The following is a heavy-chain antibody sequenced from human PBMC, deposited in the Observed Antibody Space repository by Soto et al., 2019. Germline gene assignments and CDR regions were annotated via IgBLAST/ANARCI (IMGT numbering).Heavy chain of an antibody. CDR1: GFTFSSYA. CDR3: ARGFSGSYLGLSL. J-gene: IGHJ4*02. CDR2: ISYDGSNK. D-gene: IGHD1-26*01. V-gene: IGHV3-30-3*01. Sequence: SLRLSCAASGFTFSSYAMHWVRQAPGKGLEWVAVISYDGSNKYYADSVEGRFTISRDNSKNTLYLQMNSLRAEDTAVYYCARGFSGSYLGLSLWGQGTLVTVSS.